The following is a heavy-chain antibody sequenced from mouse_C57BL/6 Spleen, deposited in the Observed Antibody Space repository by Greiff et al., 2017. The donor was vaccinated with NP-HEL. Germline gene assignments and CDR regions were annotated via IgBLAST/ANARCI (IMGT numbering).Heavy chain of an antibody. CDR3: ARGGLRRPIDY. CDR2: ISYDGSN. V-gene: IGHV3-6*01. D-gene: IGHD2-2*01. Sequence: EVKLLESGPGLVKPSQSLSLTCSVTGYSITSGYYWNWIRQFPGNKLEWMGYISYDGSNNYNPSLKNRISITRDTSKNQFFLKLNSVTTEDTATYYCARGGLRRPIDYWGQGTTLTVSS. CDR1: GYSITSGYY. J-gene: IGHJ2*01.